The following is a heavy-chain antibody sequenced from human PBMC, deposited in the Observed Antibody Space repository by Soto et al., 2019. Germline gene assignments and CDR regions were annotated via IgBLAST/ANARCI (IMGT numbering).Heavy chain of an antibody. D-gene: IGHD6-19*01. V-gene: IGHV3-7*01. CDR3: ASSSIAVAGTGVDY. CDR1: GFTFSSYW. J-gene: IGHJ4*02. Sequence: EVQLVESGGGLVQPGGSLRLSCAACGFTFSSYWMSWVRQTPGKGLEWVANIKQDGSEKYYVDSVKGRFTISRDNAKNSLYLQMNSLRAEDTAVYYCASSSIAVAGTGVDYWGQGTLVTVSS. CDR2: IKQDGSEK.